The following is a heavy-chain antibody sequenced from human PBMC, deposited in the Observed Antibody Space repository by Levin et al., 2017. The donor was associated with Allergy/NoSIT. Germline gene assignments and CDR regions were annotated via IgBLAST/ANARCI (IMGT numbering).Heavy chain of an antibody. J-gene: IGHJ5*02. CDR2: IYYSGST. CDR3: ARQKSFGMYYYGSGSYLNWFDP. D-gene: IGHD3-10*01. Sequence: SETLSLTCTVSGGSISSYYWSWIRQPPGKGLEWIGYIYYSGSTNYNPSLKSRVTISVDTSKNQFSLKLSSVTAADTAVYYCARQKSFGMYYYGSGSYLNWFDPWGQGTLVTVSS. V-gene: IGHV4-59*01. CDR1: GGSISSYY.